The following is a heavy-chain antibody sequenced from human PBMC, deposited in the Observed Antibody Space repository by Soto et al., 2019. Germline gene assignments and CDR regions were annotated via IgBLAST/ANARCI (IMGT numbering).Heavy chain of an antibody. Sequence: EVQLLESGGGLVQPGGSLRLSCAASGFTFSSYAMSWVRQAPGKGLEWVSAISGSGGSTYYADSVKGRFTISRDNSKNTLYLQMNSLRAEDTAVYYCAKYYGSGAIDNYYSYYYMDVWGTGTTVTVSS. CDR2: ISGSGGST. CDR3: AKYYGSGAIDNYYSYYYMDV. J-gene: IGHJ6*03. D-gene: IGHD3-10*01. CDR1: GFTFSSYA. V-gene: IGHV3-23*01.